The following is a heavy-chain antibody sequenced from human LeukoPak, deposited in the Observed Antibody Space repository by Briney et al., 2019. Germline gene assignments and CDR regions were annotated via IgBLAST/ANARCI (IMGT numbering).Heavy chain of an antibody. J-gene: IGHJ4*02. CDR2: IYTSGST. V-gene: IGHV4-4*09. CDR1: GGFISSYY. CDR3: ARPSSSWYFDY. D-gene: IGHD6-13*01. Sequence: ASETLSLTCTVSGGFISSYYWSWIRQPPGKGLEWIGYIYTSGSTNYNPSLKSRVTISVDTSKNQFSLKLSSVTAADTAVYYCARPSSSWYFDYWGQGTLVTVSS.